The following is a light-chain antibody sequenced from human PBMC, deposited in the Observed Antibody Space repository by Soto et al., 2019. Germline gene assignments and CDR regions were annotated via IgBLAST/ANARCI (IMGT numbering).Light chain of an antibody. J-gene: IGKJ1*01. CDR2: AAS. CDR3: QQYAGSPWT. Sequence: EIVLTQSRGTLSLSPGERATLSCRASQSVYSSSLAWYQQKPGQAPRLLIYAASSRATGIPIRYSGSGSGTDFTLTISRLEPEDFAVYYCQQYAGSPWTFGQGTKVEIK. CDR1: QSVYSSS. V-gene: IGKV3-20*01.